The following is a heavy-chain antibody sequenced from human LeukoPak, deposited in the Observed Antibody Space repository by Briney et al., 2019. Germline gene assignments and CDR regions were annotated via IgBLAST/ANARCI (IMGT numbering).Heavy chain of an antibody. CDR2: ISWNSGSI. J-gene: IGHJ3*01. CDR3: AKGTER. V-gene: IGHV3-9*01. Sequence: GRSLRLSCAASGFTFDDYAMHWVRQAPGKGLEWVSGISWNSGSIGYADSVKGRFTISRDNAKNSLYLQMNSLRAEDTALYYCAKGTERWGQGTMVTVSS. D-gene: IGHD1-1*01. CDR1: GFTFDDYA.